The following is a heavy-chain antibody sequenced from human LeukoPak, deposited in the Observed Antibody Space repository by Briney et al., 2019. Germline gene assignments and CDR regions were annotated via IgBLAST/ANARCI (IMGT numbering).Heavy chain of an antibody. CDR1: GGTFSSSA. V-gene: IGHV1-69*13. J-gene: IGHJ4*02. CDR2: IISIFGKT. Sequence: AVKVSCKASGGTFSSSAFSWVRQAPGQGLEWMGGIISIFGKTNYAQRFQGRVTITADESTGTAYMELSSLRSEDTAVYYCARGATLYAHTYFDYWGEGTLVTVSS. CDR3: ARGATLYAHTYFDY. D-gene: IGHD3-16*02.